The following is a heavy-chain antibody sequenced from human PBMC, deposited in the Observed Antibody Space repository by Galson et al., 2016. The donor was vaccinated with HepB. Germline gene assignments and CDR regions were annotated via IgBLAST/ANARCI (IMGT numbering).Heavy chain of an antibody. CDR3: SSLEYYDSSGYSYPFYYYGMDV. CDR1: GFTFSNSA. CDR2: ISRSGGTT. Sequence: SLRLSCAASGFTFSNSAMSWVRQAPGKGLEWVTAISRSGGTTYSADSVKGRFTISRDNSKNTLYLQLNSLRAEDTAVYYCSSLEYYDSSGYSYPFYYYGMDVWGQGTTGTVSS. V-gene: IGHV3-23*01. D-gene: IGHD3-22*01. J-gene: IGHJ6*02.